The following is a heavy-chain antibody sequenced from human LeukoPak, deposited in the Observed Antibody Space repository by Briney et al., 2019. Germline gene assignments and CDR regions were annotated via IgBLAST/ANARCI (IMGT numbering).Heavy chain of an antibody. J-gene: IGHJ4*02. CDR1: GGSISSSSYY. D-gene: IGHD6-13*01. V-gene: IGHV4-39*07. CDR3: AREGYSSTRGGSCGY. Sequence: SETLSLTCTVSGGSISSSSYYWGWIRQPPGKGLEWIGSTYHSGSTYYNPSLKSRVTISVDTSKNQFSLKLSSVTAADTAVYYCAREGYSSTRGGSCGYWGQGTLVTVSS. CDR2: TYHSGST.